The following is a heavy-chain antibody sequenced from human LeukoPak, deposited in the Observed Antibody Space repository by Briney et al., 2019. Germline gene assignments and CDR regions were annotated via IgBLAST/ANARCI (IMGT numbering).Heavy chain of an antibody. CDR3: ARDAVVMYAFDI. J-gene: IGHJ3*02. D-gene: IGHD3-22*01. Sequence: GGALRLSCAASGFTFSSYGMSWVRQAPGKGLEWVSYISSSGSTIYYADSVKGRFTISRDNAKNSLYLQMNSLRAEDTAVYYCARDAVVMYAFDIWGQGTMVTVSS. V-gene: IGHV3-48*04. CDR2: ISSSGSTI. CDR1: GFTFSSYG.